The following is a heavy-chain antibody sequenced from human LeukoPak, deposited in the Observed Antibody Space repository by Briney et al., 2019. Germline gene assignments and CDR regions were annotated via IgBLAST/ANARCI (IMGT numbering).Heavy chain of an antibody. CDR3: ARIVSSSSFNYWFDP. CDR2: IYYSGST. V-gene: IGHV4-39*07. J-gene: IGHJ5*02. D-gene: IGHD6-6*01. CDR1: GGPISSRRYD. Sequence: SETLSLNCTVSGGPISSRRYDWGWVRQPPGKGLEWIGSIYYSGSTYYNPSLKSRATISVDTSKTRFSLKLSSVTAADTAVYYCARIVSSSSFNYWFDPWGQGTLVTVSS.